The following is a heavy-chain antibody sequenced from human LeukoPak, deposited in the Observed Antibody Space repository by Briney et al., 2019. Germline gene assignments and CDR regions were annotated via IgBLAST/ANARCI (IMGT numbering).Heavy chain of an antibody. V-gene: IGHV4-4*02. D-gene: IGHD6-19*01. CDR1: GGSISSSNW. J-gene: IGHJ4*02. CDR3: ARDGEWLVPFDY. Sequence: SETLPLTCAVSGGSISSSNWWSWVRQPPGKGLEWIGEIYHSGSTNYNPSLKSRVTISVDKSKNQFSLKLSSVTAADTAVYYCARDGEWLVPFDYWGQGTLVTVSS. CDR2: IYHSGST.